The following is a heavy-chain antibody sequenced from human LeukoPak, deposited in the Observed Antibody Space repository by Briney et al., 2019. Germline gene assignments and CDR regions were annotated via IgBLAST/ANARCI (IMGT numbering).Heavy chain of an antibody. D-gene: IGHD3-22*01. CDR3: ARSGTTYYYDSGSRI. CDR1: GASMSGYY. V-gene: IGHV4-59*08. Sequence: SETLSLTCSVSGASMSGYYWSWIRQPPGKGLEYIGNIFYIGTTNYNPSLKSRVTISLDMSKNEFSLTLSSVTAADTAVYYCARSGTTYYYDSGSRIWGQGTMVTVSS. J-gene: IGHJ3*02. CDR2: IFYIGTT.